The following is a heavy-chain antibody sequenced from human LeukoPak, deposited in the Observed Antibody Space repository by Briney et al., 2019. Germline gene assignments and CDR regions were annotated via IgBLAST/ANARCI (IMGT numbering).Heavy chain of an antibody. Sequence: ASVKVSCKASGYTFTGYYMHWVRQAPGQGLEWMGRIIPILGIANYAQKFQGRVTITADESTSTAYMELSSLRSEDTAVYYCASLGGNSGLALYDPPLDAFDIWGQGTMVTVSS. J-gene: IGHJ3*02. CDR1: GYTFTGYY. V-gene: IGHV1-69*02. D-gene: IGHD4-23*01. CDR2: IIPILGIA. CDR3: ASLGGNSGLALYDPPLDAFDI.